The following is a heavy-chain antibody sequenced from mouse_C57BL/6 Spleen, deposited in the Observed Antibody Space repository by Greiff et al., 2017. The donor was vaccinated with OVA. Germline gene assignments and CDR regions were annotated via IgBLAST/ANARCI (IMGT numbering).Heavy chain of an antibody. Sequence: QVQLKESGPELVKPGASVKISCKASGYSFTSYYIHWVKQRPGQGLEWIGWIYPGSGNTKYNEKFKGKATLTADTSSSTAYMQLSSLTSEDSAVYYCARVGITTVAYAMDYWGQGTSVTVSS. CDR3: ARVGITTVAYAMDY. D-gene: IGHD1-1*01. CDR2: IYPGSGNT. V-gene: IGHV1-66*01. CDR1: GYSFTSYY. J-gene: IGHJ4*01.